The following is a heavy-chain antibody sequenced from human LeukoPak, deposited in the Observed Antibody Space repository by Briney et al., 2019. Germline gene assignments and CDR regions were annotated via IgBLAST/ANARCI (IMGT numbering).Heavy chain of an antibody. J-gene: IGHJ4*02. V-gene: IGHV1-69*04. Sequence: SVKVSCTASGGTFSSYGISWVRQAPGQGLEWMGRIIPILGVSKYAQKFQGRVTITADKSPSTSYMELSSLRSEDTAVYYCARSRSDTSPFDYWGQGTLVTVSS. CDR1: GGTFSSYG. CDR3: ARSRSDTSPFDY. CDR2: IIPILGVS. D-gene: IGHD2/OR15-2a*01.